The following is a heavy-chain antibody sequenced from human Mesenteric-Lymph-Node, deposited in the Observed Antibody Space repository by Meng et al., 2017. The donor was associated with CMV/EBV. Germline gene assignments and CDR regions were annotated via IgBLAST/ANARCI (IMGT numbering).Heavy chain of an antibody. V-gene: IGHV1-2*02. CDR3: ALLGDQDY. Sequence: ASVKVSCKASGYTLRGYYIHWVRQAPGQGLEWMGWINPKSGDTKYAQKLQGRVTMTRDTSISTAYMEVGSLRSDDTAVYYCALLGDQDYWGQGTLVTVSS. D-gene: IGHD2-21*01. CDR2: INPKSGDT. CDR1: GYTLRGYY. J-gene: IGHJ4*02.